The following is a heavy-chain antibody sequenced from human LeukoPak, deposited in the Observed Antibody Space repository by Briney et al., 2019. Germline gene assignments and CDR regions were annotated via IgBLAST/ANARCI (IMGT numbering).Heavy chain of an antibody. J-gene: IGHJ4*02. CDR2: INHSGST. Sequence: SETLSLTCAVYGGSFSGYYWSWIREPPGEGLEWIGEINHSGSTIYNPSLTSRVTLSVGTSKDQVSLKLSSVTAADTAVYYCARGQTYYYDSSGYYLDYWGQGTLVTVSS. CDR1: GGSFSGYY. CDR3: ARGQTYYYDSSGYYLDY. D-gene: IGHD3-22*01. V-gene: IGHV4-34*01.